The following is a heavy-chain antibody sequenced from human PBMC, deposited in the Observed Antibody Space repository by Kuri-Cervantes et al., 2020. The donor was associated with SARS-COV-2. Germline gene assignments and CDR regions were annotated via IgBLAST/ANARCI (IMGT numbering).Heavy chain of an antibody. CDR3: AGDLNGQLWSTGLGY. Sequence: SETLSLTCTVSGGSISDHYWSWIRQSPGKGLEWIGYIYDSETTNYNPSLKSRVTVSVDKSKNHFSLRLSSVTAADTAAYYCAGDLNGQLWSTGLGYWGQGTLVTVSS. D-gene: IGHD5-18*01. V-gene: IGHV4-59*11. CDR1: GGSISDHY. CDR2: IYDSETT. J-gene: IGHJ4*02.